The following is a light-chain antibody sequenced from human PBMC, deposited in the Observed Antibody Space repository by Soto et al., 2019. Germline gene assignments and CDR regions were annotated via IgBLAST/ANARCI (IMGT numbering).Light chain of an antibody. Sequence: QSVLTQPASVSGSPGQSITISCTGTSSDVGGYNSVSWYQQYPGKAPKLIIYEVTYRPSGVSNRFSGSKSGNTASLTISGLQAEDEADYYCSSYTSSVTLVFGEGTKLTVL. CDR2: EVT. J-gene: IGLJ3*02. V-gene: IGLV2-14*01. CDR3: SSYTSSVTLV. CDR1: SSDVGGYNS.